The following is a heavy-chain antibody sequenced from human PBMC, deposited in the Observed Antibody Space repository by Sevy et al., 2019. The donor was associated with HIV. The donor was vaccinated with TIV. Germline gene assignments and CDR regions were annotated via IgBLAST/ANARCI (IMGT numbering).Heavy chain of an antibody. CDR2: ISSSSTI. Sequence: GGSLRLSCVASGFTFSSYSMNWVRQAPGKGLEWVSYISSSSTIYYADSVKGRFTISRDNAKNSLYLQMNSLRDEDTAVYYCARDLEWLGAFDYWGQGTLVTVSS. CDR3: ARDLEWLGAFDY. J-gene: IGHJ4*02. CDR1: GFTFSSYS. D-gene: IGHD3-3*01. V-gene: IGHV3-48*02.